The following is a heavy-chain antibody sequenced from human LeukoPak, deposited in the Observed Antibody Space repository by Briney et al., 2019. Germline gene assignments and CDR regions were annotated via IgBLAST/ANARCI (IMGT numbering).Heavy chain of an antibody. J-gene: IGHJ4*02. V-gene: IGHV3-21*01. CDR2: ISSSSYI. Sequence: GGYLRLSCAASGFTFSSYSMNWVRQAPGKGLEWVSSISSSSYIYYADSVKGRFTISRDNAKNSLYLQMNSLRAEDTAVYYCARAMGITGTSRYWGQGTLVTVSS. CDR3: ARAMGITGTSRY. CDR1: GFTFSSYS. D-gene: IGHD1-7*01.